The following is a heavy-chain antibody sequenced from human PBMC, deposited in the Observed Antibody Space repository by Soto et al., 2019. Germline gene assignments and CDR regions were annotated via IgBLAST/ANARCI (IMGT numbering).Heavy chain of an antibody. CDR1: GGTFSSYT. Sequence: GASVKVSCKASGGTFSSYTISWVRQAPGQGLEWMGRIIPILGIANYAQKFQGRVTITADKSTSTAYMELSSLRSEDTAVYYCARSLTSTVTYDYWGQGTLVTVSS. CDR3: ARSLTSTVTYDY. J-gene: IGHJ4*02. CDR2: IIPILGIA. D-gene: IGHD4-17*01. V-gene: IGHV1-69*02.